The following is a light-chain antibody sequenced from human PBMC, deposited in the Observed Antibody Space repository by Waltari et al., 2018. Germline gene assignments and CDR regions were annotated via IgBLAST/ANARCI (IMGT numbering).Light chain of an antibody. CDR3: ISYTTSNTWV. J-gene: IGLJ3*02. CDR1: SSDVGGYNY. CDR2: HVS. V-gene: IGLV2-14*01. Sequence: QSALTQPASVSGSPGQSITISCTGSSSDVGGYNYVPWYQQHPGKAPKLMTYHVSERPSWVSNRFSGSKSSNTASLTISGLQAEDEADYYCISYTTSNTWVFGGGTKLTVL.